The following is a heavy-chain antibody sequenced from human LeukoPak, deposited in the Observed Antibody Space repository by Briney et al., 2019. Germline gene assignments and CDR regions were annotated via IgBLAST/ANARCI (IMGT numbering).Heavy chain of an antibody. CDR3: TTEDYDILTGYYYY. CDR2: LKSKTDGGTT. D-gene: IGHD3-9*01. J-gene: IGHJ4*02. V-gene: IGHV3-15*01. CDR1: GFTFSNAW. Sequence: GGSLRLSCAASGFTFSNAWMSRVRQAPGKGLEWVGRLKSKTDGGTTDYAAPVKGRFTISRDDSKNPLYLQMNSLKTEDTAVYYCTTEDYDILTGYYYYWGQGTLVTVSS.